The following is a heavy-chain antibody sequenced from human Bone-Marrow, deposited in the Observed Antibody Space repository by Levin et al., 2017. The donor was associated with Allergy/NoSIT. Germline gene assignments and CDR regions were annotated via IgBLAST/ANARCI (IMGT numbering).Heavy chain of an antibody. CDR2: IYTSGST. J-gene: IGHJ4*02. CDR3: ARGYCSGGSGYSFYDY. CDR1: GGSISSGSYY. V-gene: IGHV4-61*02. D-gene: IGHD2-15*01. Sequence: LRLSCTVSGGSISSGSYYWSWIRQPAGKGLEWIGRIYTSGSTNYNPSLKSRVTISVDTSKNQFSLKLSSVTAADTAVYYCARGYCSGGSGYSFYDYWGQGTLVTVSS.